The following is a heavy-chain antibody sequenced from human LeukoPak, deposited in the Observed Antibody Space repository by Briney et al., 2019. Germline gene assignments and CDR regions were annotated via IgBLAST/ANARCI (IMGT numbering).Heavy chain of an antibody. CDR3: ARVVVVPAAIWEYYYYYMDV. V-gene: IGHV1-69*05. CDR2: IIPIFGTA. CDR1: GGTFSSYA. D-gene: IGHD2-2*01. J-gene: IGHJ6*03. Sequence: SVKVSCKASGGTFSSYAISWVRQAPGQGLEWMGGIIPIFGTANYAQKFQGRVTITTDESTSTAYMELSSLRSEDTAVYYCARVVVVPAAIWEYYYYYMDVWGKGTTVTVSS.